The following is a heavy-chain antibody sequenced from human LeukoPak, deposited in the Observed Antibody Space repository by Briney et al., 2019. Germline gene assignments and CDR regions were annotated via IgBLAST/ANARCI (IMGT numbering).Heavy chain of an antibody. CDR2: IYYSGST. CDR3: ARREQQLAHNWFDP. V-gene: IGHV4-39*01. Sequence: SETLSLTCTVSGGSISSSSYYWGWIRQPPGKGLEWIGSIYYSGSTYYNPSLKSRVTISVDTSKSQFSLKLSSVTAADTAVYYCARREQQLAHNWFDPWGQGTLVTVSS. D-gene: IGHD6-13*01. CDR1: GGSISSSSYY. J-gene: IGHJ5*02.